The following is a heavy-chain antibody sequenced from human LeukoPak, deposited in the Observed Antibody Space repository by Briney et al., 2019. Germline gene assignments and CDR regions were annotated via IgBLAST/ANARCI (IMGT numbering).Heavy chain of an antibody. D-gene: IGHD3-3*01. V-gene: IGHV3-11*01. CDR3: ARELYDFWSGYPRGAFDI. Sequence: PGGSLRLSCAASGFTFSDYYMSWIRQAPGKGLEWVSYISSSGSTIYYADSVKGRFTISRDNAKNSLYLQMNSLRAEDTAVYYCARELYDFWSGYPRGAFDIWGQGTMVTVSS. CDR2: ISSSGSTI. CDR1: GFTFSDYY. J-gene: IGHJ3*02.